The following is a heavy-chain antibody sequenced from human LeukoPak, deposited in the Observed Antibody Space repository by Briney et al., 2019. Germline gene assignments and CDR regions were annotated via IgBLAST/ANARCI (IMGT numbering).Heavy chain of an antibody. Sequence: SETLSLTCAVSGGSISSGGYSWSWIRQPPGKGLEWIGYIYHSGSTYYNPSLKSRVTISVDRSKNQFSLNLSSVTAADTAVYYCAREGYCSGGSCDNGFDPWGQGTLVTVSS. D-gene: IGHD2-15*01. CDR1: GGSISSGGYS. CDR2: IYHSGST. J-gene: IGHJ5*02. V-gene: IGHV4-30-2*01. CDR3: AREGYCSGGSCDNGFDP.